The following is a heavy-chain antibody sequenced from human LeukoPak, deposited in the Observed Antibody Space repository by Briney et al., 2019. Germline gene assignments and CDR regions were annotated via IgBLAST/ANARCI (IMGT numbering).Heavy chain of an antibody. V-gene: IGHV3-53*01. CDR2: IYSGGST. Sequence: GGSLRLSCSASGFTVSSNYMIGVRQAPGKGLEWVSVIYSGGSTYYADSVKGRFTISRDNYKNTLYLQMNSLTADDTAVYYCASERWWEKYCNLVRWFLRLVFVDPWGQGTL. CDR3: ASERWWEKYCNLVRWFLRLVFVDP. J-gene: IGHJ5*01. CDR1: GFTVSSNY. D-gene: IGHD2/OR15-2a*01.